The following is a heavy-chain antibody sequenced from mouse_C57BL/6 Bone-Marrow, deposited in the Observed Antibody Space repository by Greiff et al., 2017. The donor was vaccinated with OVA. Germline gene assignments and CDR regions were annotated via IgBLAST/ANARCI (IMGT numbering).Heavy chain of an antibody. J-gene: IGHJ4*01. CDR3: ARLGWFYAMDY. Sequence: VQRVESGGDLVKPGGSLKLSCAASGFTFSSYGMSWVRQTPDKRLEWVATISSGGSYTYYPDSVKGRFTISRDNAKNTLYLQMSRLKSEDTAMYYCARLGWFYAMDYWGQGTSVTVSS. CDR1: GFTFSSYG. V-gene: IGHV5-6*01. D-gene: IGHD3-3*01. CDR2: ISSGGSYT.